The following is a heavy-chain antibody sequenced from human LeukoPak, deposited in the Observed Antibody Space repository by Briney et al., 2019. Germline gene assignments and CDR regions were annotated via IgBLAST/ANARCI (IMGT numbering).Heavy chain of an antibody. CDR3: AREAAVAGTLGWFDP. CDR2: ISAYNGNT. J-gene: IGHJ5*02. D-gene: IGHD6-19*01. CDR1: GYTFTSYG. Sequence: ASVTVSCTASGYTFTSYGISWERQARGQGLEWMGWISAYNGNTNYAQKLQGRVTMTTDTSTSTAYMELRSLRSDDTAVYYCAREAAVAGTLGWFDPWGQGTLVTVSS. V-gene: IGHV1-18*01.